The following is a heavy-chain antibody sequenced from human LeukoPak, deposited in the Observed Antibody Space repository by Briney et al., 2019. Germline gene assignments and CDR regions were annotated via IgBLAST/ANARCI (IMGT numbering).Heavy chain of an antibody. CDR3: TRRIYGGNSDLDY. D-gene: IGHD4-23*01. J-gene: IGHJ4*02. V-gene: IGHV5-51*01. CDR1: GYNFTSYW. CDR2: THPGDSDT. Sequence: GESLKISCRASGYNFTSYWIGWVRQMPGKGLEWMAITHPGDSDTRYSPSFQGQVTISADVSISTAYLQWSSLKASDTAMYYCTRRIYGGNSDLDYWGQGTLVTVSS.